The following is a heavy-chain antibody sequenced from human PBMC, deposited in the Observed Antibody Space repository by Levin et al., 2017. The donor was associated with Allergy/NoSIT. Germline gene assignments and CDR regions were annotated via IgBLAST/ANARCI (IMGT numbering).Heavy chain of an antibody. V-gene: IGHV3-74*01. D-gene: IGHD6-19*01. CDR2: INSDGSST. CDR1: GFTFSSYW. Sequence: LSLTCAASGFTFSSYWMHWVRQAPGKGLVWVSRINSDGSSTSYADSVKGRFTISRDNAKNTLYLQMNSLRAEDTAVYYCARAQYSSGWYPRDAFDIWGQGTMVTVSS. J-gene: IGHJ3*02. CDR3: ARAQYSSGWYPRDAFDI.